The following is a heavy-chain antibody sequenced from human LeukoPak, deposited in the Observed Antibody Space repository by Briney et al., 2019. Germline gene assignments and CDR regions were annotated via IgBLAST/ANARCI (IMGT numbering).Heavy chain of an antibody. CDR1: GFTVSSNY. D-gene: IGHD5-18*01. J-gene: IGHJ4*02. V-gene: IGHV3-66*01. CDR3: ARGGYSYGPYYFDY. CDR2: IYSGGST. Sequence: PGGSLRLSCAASGFTVSSNYMSWVRQAPGKGLDWVSVIYSGGSTYYADSVKGRFTISRDNSKNTLYLQMNSLRAEDTAVYYCARGGYSYGPYYFDYWGQGTLVTVSS.